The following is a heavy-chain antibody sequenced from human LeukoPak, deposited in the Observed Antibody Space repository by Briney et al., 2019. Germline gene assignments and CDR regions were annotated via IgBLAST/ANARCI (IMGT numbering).Heavy chain of an antibody. CDR2: INHSGST. Sequence: SETLPLTCAVYGGSFSGYYWSWIRQPPGKGLEWIGEINHSGSTNYNPSLKSRVTISVDTSKNQFSLKLSSVTAADTAVYYCVGMATTRPFQHWGQGTLVTVSS. V-gene: IGHV4-34*01. J-gene: IGHJ1*01. CDR1: GGSFSGYY. CDR3: VGMATTRPFQH. D-gene: IGHD5-24*01.